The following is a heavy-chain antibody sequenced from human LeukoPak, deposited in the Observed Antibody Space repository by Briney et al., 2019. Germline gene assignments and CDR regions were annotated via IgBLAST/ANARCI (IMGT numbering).Heavy chain of an antibody. Sequence: ASVTVSCKASGYTFTSYGISWVRQAPGQRLEWMGWISAYNGNTNYAQKLQGRVTMTTDTSTSTAYMELRSLRSDDTAVYYCARDPYSSGWYESEFDYWGQGTLVTVSS. CDR1: GYTFTSYG. CDR2: ISAYNGNT. CDR3: ARDPYSSGWYESEFDY. V-gene: IGHV1-18*01. J-gene: IGHJ4*02. D-gene: IGHD6-19*01.